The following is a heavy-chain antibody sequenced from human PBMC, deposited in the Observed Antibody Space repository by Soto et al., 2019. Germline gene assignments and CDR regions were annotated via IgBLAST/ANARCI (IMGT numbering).Heavy chain of an antibody. CDR2: FDPEDGET. CDR3: ATNLELPPAPSVNYYYYGMDV. CDR1: GYTFFTYD. J-gene: IGHJ6*02. D-gene: IGHD1-7*01. Sequence: ASVKVSCKASGYTFFTYDISWVRQAPGQGLEWMGGFDPEDGETIYAQKFQGRVTMTEDTSTDTAYMELSSLRSEDTAVYYCATNLELPPAPSVNYYYYGMDVWGQGTTVTVSS. V-gene: IGHV1-24*01.